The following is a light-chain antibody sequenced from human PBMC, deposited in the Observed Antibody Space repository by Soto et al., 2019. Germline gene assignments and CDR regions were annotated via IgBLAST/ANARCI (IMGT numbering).Light chain of an antibody. J-gene: IGKJ5*01. Sequence: EIVLTQSPGTLSLSPWQIATLSCRASQSVSSSYLAWYQQKPGQAPRLLIYGASSRGTGIPARFSGSGSGTDFTLTISRLEPEDCAVYYCQQYGSSPITFGRATRPEIK. V-gene: IGKV3-20*01. CDR2: GAS. CDR3: QQYGSSPIT. CDR1: QSVSSSY.